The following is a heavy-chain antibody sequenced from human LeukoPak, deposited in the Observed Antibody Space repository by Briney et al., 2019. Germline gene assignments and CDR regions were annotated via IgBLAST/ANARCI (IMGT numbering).Heavy chain of an antibody. Sequence: PSETLSLTCTVSGGSISSHYWSWIRQPPGKGLEWIGYIYYSGSTNYNPSLKSRVTISVDTSKNQFSLKLSSVTAADTAVYYCARTTVVRHFDYWGQGTLVTVSS. J-gene: IGHJ4*02. CDR1: GGSISSHY. V-gene: IGHV4-59*11. CDR3: ARTTVVRHFDY. D-gene: IGHD4-23*01. CDR2: IYYSGST.